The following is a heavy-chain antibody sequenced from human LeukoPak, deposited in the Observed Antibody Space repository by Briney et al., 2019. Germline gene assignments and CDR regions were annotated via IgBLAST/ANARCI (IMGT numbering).Heavy chain of an antibody. V-gene: IGHV3-11*01. CDR2: ISSSGSTI. J-gene: IGHJ4*02. CDR1: GFTFSDYY. CDR3: ARVSAYYYDSSGPTDY. D-gene: IGHD3-22*01. Sequence: GGSLRLSCAASGFTFSDYYMSWIRQAPGKGLEWVSYISSSGSTIYYADSVKGRFTISRDNAKNSLYLQMNSLRAEDTAVYYCARVSAYYYDSSGPTDYWGQGTLVTVSS.